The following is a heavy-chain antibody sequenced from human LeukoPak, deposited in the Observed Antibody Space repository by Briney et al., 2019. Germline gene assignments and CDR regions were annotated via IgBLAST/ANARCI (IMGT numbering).Heavy chain of an antibody. CDR2: IYYSGST. D-gene: IGHD7-27*01. V-gene: IGHV4-59*05. CDR3: ATRKLGNDY. J-gene: IGHJ4*02. Sequence: SETLSLTCTVSGGSISSYYWSWIRQPPGKGLEWIGSIYYSGSTYYNPSLKSRVTISVDTSKNQFSLKLSSVTAADTAVYYCATRKLGNDYWGQGTLVTVSS. CDR1: GGSISSYY.